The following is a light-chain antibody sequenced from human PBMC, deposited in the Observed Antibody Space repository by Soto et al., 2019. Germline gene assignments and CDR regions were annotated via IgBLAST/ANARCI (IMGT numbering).Light chain of an antibody. CDR2: EVS. J-gene: IGLJ1*01. Sequence: QSVLTQPTSLSGSPGQSITISCTGTNSDVGSYDLVSWYQQHPGKAPKLMIYEVSKRPSGISNRFSGSKSGNTASLTISGLQADDEGDYYCCSYARSNIKYVFGTGTQLTVL. CDR1: NSDVGSYDL. V-gene: IGLV2-23*02. CDR3: CSYARSNIKYV.